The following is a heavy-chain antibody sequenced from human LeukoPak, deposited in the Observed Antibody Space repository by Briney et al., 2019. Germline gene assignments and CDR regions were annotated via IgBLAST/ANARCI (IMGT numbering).Heavy chain of an antibody. V-gene: IGHV3-7*03. CDR2: IKQDGSEK. CDR1: GFTFSNYW. CDR3: AGRSGWYFDY. Sequence: PGGSLRLSCAASGFTFSNYWMSWVRQAPGKGLEWVANIKQDGSEKHYVDSVEGRFTISRDNAKNSLYLHLNSLRAEDTAVYYCAGRSGWYFDYWGQGTLVTVSS. D-gene: IGHD6-19*01. J-gene: IGHJ4*02.